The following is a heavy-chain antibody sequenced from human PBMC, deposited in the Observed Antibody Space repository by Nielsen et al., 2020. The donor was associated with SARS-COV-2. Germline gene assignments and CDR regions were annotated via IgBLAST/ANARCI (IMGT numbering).Heavy chain of an antibody. CDR3: ARVGRDADFDY. D-gene: IGHD5-24*01. Sequence: SETLSLTCTVSGGSISSYYWSWIRQPPGKGLEWIGYIYYSGSTNYNPSLKSRVTISVDTSKNQFSLKLSSVTAADTAVYYCARVGRDADFDYWGQGTLVTVSS. J-gene: IGHJ4*02. CDR1: GGSISSYY. CDR2: IYYSGST. V-gene: IGHV4-59*01.